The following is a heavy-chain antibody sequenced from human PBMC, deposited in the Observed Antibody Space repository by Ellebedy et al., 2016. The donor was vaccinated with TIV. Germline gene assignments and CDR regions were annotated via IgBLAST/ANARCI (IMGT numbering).Heavy chain of an antibody. V-gene: IGHV1-46*01. Sequence: ASVKVSXKASGYSFTSYYIQWVRQAPGQGLEWMGIINTSSGSTGYAQKFQGRVSMTRDTSTSTVYMELSSLRSEDTAVYYCARLHCSGGSCHSSDFHPWGQGTLVTVSS. CDR1: GYSFTSYY. D-gene: IGHD2-15*01. J-gene: IGHJ5*02. CDR2: INTSSGST. CDR3: ARLHCSGGSCHSSDFHP.